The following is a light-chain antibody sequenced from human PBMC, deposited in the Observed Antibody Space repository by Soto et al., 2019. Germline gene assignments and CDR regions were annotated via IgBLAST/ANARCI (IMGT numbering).Light chain of an antibody. V-gene: IGKV1-5*03. CDR1: QSISSL. J-gene: IGKJ1*01. CDR2: KAS. Sequence: DIQMTQSPSTLSASLGDRVTISCRASQSISSLLAWYQQTPGKAPKLLIYKASSLESGVPSRFSGSGSGTEFTLTISSLQPDDFATYYCQQYNTYWTFGQGTKVDIK. CDR3: QQYNTYWT.